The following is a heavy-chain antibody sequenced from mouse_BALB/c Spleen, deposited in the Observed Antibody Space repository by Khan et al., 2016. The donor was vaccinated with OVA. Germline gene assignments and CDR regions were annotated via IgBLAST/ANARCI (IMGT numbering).Heavy chain of an antibody. CDR1: GFTFSTYG. CDR3: ASHLTGSFAY. Sequence: VQLKESGGDLVKPGGSLRLSCAASGFTFSTYGMSWVRQPPDKRLEWVATINSDGDYTYYPDTVKGRFTISRNNAENTLYLQMSSLPSEDTAIYYCASHLTGSFAYWGQGTLVTVSA. V-gene: IGHV5-6*01. D-gene: IGHD4-1*01. CDR2: INSDGDYT. J-gene: IGHJ3*01.